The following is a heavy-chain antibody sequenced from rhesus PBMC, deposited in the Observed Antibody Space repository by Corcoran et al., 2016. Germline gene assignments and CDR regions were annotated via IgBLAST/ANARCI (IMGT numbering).Heavy chain of an antibody. CDR1: GFTFSSYG. CDR2: INSGWGNT. CDR3: AKDLYSSWSGLDS. J-gene: IGHJ6*01. Sequence: EVQLVETGGGLVQPGGSLKLSCVASGFTFSSYGMSWVRQAPGKGLEWVSAINSGWGNTYYADSVKGRFTISRDNSKNTLSLQMNSLRAEDTAVYYCAKDLYSSWSGLDSWGQGVVVTVSS. D-gene: IGHD6-13*01. V-gene: IGHV3S5*01.